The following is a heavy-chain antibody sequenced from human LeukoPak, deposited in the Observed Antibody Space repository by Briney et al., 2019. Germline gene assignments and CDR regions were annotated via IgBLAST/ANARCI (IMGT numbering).Heavy chain of an antibody. V-gene: IGHV4-38-2*02. Sequence: SETLSLTCTVSGYSISSGYYWGWIRQPPGKGLEWIGSIYHSGSTYYNPSLKSRITISVDTSKNQFSLILSSVTAADTAVYYCASRYSGYDLNLEYNWFDPWGQGTLVTVSS. D-gene: IGHD5-12*01. CDR3: ASRYSGYDLNLEYNWFDP. J-gene: IGHJ5*02. CDR2: IYHSGST. CDR1: GYSISSGYY.